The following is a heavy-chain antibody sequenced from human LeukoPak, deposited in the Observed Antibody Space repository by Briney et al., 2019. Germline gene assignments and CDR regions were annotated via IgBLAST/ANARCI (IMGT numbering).Heavy chain of an antibody. V-gene: IGHV4-59*01. Sequence: SETLSLTCTVSGGSISSYYWSWIRQPPGKGLEWIGYIYYSGSTNYSPSLKSRVTISVDTSKNQFSLKLSSVTAADTAVYYCARGDDILTGAYFDYWGQGTLVTVSS. CDR3: ARGDDILTGAYFDY. CDR2: IYYSGST. J-gene: IGHJ4*02. D-gene: IGHD3-9*01. CDR1: GGSISSYY.